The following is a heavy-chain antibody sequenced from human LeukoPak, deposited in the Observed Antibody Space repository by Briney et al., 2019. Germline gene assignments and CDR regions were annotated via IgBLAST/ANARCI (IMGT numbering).Heavy chain of an antibody. CDR3: ARGLAPGGDFASYDY. Sequence: ASVKVSCKASGYTFTSYYMHWVRQAPGQGLEWMGIVNPSGGSTSYAQKFQGRVTMTRDTSTSTVYMELSSLRSEDTAVYYCARGLAPGGDFASYDYWGQGTLVTVSS. V-gene: IGHV1-46*01. D-gene: IGHD2-21*02. J-gene: IGHJ4*02. CDR1: GYTFTSYY. CDR2: VNPSGGST.